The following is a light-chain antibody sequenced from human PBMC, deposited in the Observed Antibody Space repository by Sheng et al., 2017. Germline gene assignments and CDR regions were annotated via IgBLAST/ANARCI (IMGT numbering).Light chain of an antibody. CDR1: QNVSSW. J-gene: IGKJ1*01. V-gene: IGKV1-17*03. CDR3: LQHNSFPRT. Sequence: DIQLTQSPSTLSASVGDRVTFTCRASQNVSSWVAWFQYKPGKVPTRLIYAASNLQGGVPSRFSGSGSGREFTLTISSLQPEDFATYYCLQHNSFPRTFGQGTKVEVK. CDR2: AAS.